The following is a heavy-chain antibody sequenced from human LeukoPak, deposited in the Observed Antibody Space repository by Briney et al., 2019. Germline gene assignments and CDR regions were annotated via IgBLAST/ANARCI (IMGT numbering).Heavy chain of an antibody. D-gene: IGHD4-23*01. J-gene: IGHJ4*02. Sequence: PGGSLRLSCAASGFTFSTYSMHWVRQVPGKGLVWVSRIKTDGSITNYADFVEGRFIISRDDAKNTLYLEMNSLRAEDTAVYYCARVLRTRLDYGGNPNFDYWGQGTLVTVSS. CDR3: ARVLRTRLDYGGNPNFDY. CDR1: GFTFSTYS. V-gene: IGHV3-74*01. CDR2: IKTDGSIT.